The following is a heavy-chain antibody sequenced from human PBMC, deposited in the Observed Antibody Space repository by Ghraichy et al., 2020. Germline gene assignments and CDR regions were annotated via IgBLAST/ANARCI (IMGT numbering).Heavy chain of an antibody. CDR2: IYWNDDK. CDR1: GFSFNASGVG. CDR3: AHRSDYSPEYYYYYYGIDV. Sequence: SGPTLVKPTQTLTLTCTFSGFSFNASGVGVGWIRQPPGKALEWLALIYWNDDKVYTPSLKTRLTITKDTSKNQVVLTMTNMDPVDAATYYCAHRSDYSPEYYYYYYGIDVWGQGTTVTVSS. V-gene: IGHV2-5*01. J-gene: IGHJ6*02. D-gene: IGHD4-11*01.